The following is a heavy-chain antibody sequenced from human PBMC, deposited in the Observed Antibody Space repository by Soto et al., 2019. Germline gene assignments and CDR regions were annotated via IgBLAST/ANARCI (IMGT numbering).Heavy chain of an antibody. CDR2: IYYSGST. CDR3: ARGKNWNYVINWFDP. J-gene: IGHJ5*02. D-gene: IGHD1-7*01. V-gene: IGHV4-61*01. CDR1: GGSVSSGSYY. Sequence: QVQLQESGPGLVKPSETLSLTCTVSGGSVSSGSYYWSWIRQPPGKGLEWLGYIYYSGSTNYNPSLKSRVTISVDTSKHQFSLKLSSVTAADTAVYYCARGKNWNYVINWFDPWGQGTLVTVSS.